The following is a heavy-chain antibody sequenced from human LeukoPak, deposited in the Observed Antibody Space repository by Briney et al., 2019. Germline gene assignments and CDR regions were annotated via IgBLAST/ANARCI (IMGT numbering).Heavy chain of an antibody. Sequence: GGSLRLSCAASGFTFSSYAMSWVRQAPGKGLEWVSAISGSGGSTYYADSVKGRFTISRHNSKNTLYLQMNSLRAEDTAVYYCARENYDSDYGMDVWGQGTTVTVSS. CDR3: ARENYDSDYGMDV. J-gene: IGHJ6*02. V-gene: IGHV3-23*01. D-gene: IGHD3-22*01. CDR1: GFTFSSYA. CDR2: ISGSGGST.